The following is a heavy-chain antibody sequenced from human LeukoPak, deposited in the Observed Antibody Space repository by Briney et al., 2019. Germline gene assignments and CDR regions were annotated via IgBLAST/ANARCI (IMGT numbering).Heavy chain of an antibody. V-gene: IGHV4-39*01. D-gene: IGHD4-17*01. J-gene: IGHJ4*02. CDR1: GGSISSSSYY. CDR2: IYYSGST. CDR3: ARLGMTTVTTYNFDY. Sequence: SETLSLTCTVSGGSISSSSYYWGWIRQPPGKGLEWIGSIYYSGSTYYNPSLKSRVTISVDTPKNQFSLKLSSVTAADTAVYYCARLGMTTVTTYNFDYWGQGTLVTVSS.